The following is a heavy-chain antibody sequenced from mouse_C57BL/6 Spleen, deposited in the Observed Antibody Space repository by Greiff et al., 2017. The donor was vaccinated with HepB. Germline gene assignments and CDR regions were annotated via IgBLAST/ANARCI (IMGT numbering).Heavy chain of an antibody. CDR3: APSTMVTSPWFAY. D-gene: IGHD2-2*01. CDR2: IDPEDGET. V-gene: IGHV14-2*01. J-gene: IGHJ3*01. Sequence: VQLQQPGAELVKPGASVKLSCTASGFNIKDYYMHWVKQRTEQGLEWIGRIDPEDGETKYAPKFQGKATITADTSSNTAYLQLSSLTSEDTAVYYCAPSTMVTSPWFAYWGQGTLVTVSA. CDR1: GFNIKDYY.